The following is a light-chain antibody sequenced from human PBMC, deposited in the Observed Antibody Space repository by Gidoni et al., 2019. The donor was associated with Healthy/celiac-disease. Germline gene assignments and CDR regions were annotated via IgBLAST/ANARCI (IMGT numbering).Light chain of an antibody. CDR3: QQSYSTPST. V-gene: IGKV1-39*01. CDR1: QSISSY. J-gene: IGKJ2*01. CDR2: AAS. Sequence: PSSLSASVGDRVTITCRASQSISSYLNWYQQKPGKAPKLLIYAASSLQSGVPSRFSGSGSGTDFTLTISSLQPEDFATYYCQQSYSTPSTFGQGTKLEIK.